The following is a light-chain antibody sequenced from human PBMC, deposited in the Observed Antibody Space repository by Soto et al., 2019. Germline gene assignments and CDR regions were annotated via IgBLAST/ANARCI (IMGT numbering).Light chain of an antibody. Sequence: QSVLTQPPSASGTPGQRVTISCSGSSCCIGSNYEYWYQQLPGTAPKLLIYRNNQRPSGVPDRFSGSKSGTSASLAISGLRSEDEADYYCAAWDDSLSGWVFGGGTKLTVL. J-gene: IGLJ3*02. CDR2: RNN. CDR3: AAWDDSLSGWV. V-gene: IGLV1-47*01. CDR1: SCCIGSNY.